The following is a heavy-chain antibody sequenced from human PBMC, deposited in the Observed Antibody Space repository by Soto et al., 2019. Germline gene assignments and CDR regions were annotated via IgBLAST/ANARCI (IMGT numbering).Heavy chain of an antibody. Sequence: QLQLQESGPGLVKPSETLSLTCTVSGGSISSSSYYWGWIRQPPGKGLEWIGSIYYSGSTYYNPSLKSRVTISVDTSKNQFSLKLSSVTAADTAVYYCARVGLRGIAAPKQTYWGQGTLVTVSS. J-gene: IGHJ4*02. CDR2: IYYSGST. CDR3: ARVGLRGIAAPKQTY. V-gene: IGHV4-39*01. CDR1: GGSISSSSYY. D-gene: IGHD6-13*01.